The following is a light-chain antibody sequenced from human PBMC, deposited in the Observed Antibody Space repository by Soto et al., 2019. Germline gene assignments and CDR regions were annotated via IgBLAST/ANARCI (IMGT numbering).Light chain of an antibody. J-gene: IGLJ2*01. V-gene: IGLV1-47*01. CDR1: SSNIGSNY. Sequence: QSVLTQPPSASGTPGQRVTISCSGSSSNIGSNYVYWYQQLPGTAPKLLIYRNNQRPSGVPERFSGSKSGTSASLAISGLRSEYEADYYCAAWADSLSGVVFGRGTKLTVL. CDR3: AAWADSLSGVV. CDR2: RNN.